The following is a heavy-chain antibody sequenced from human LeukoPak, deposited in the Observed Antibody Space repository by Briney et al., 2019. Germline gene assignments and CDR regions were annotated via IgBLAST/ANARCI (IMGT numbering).Heavy chain of an antibody. J-gene: IGHJ4*02. CDR3: ARVLYYDSSGY. CDR2: IGSDNKP. CDR1: GFTFSTYR. D-gene: IGHD3-22*01. V-gene: IGHV3-21*01. Sequence: PGGSLRLSCVASGFTFSTYRMTWVRQAPGKGLEWVSSIGSDNKPHYSESVKGRFAISRDNSKNSLYLQMNSLRDEDTAVYYCARVLYYDSSGYWGQGTLVTVSS.